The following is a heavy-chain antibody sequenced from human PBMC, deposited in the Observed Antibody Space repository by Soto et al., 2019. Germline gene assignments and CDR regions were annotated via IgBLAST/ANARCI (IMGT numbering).Heavy chain of an antibody. V-gene: IGHV4-39*01. CDR1: GASISSTSFY. Sequence: QLQLQESGPGLVKPSETLSLTCSVSGASISSTSFYWGWIRQPPGKGLQWIGSIHYNGSIDYGPSLKGRVSMSVDTSKSQLSLTLSSVTAADTAVYYCARHSHMLSNWFDPWGQGTLVTVSS. D-gene: IGHD3-10*02. CDR3: ARHSHMLSNWFDP. CDR2: IHYNGSI. J-gene: IGHJ5*02.